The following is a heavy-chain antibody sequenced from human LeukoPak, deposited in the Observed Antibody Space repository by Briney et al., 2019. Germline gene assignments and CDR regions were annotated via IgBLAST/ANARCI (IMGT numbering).Heavy chain of an antibody. CDR3: ARWVHPYGMDV. Sequence: GGSLRLSCAASGFTFRSNWMSWVRQAPGKGLEWVANIKQDGSETNYVESVKGRFTISRDNAKNSLYLQMNSLRAEDTAVYYCARWVHPYGMDVWGQGTTVTVSS. J-gene: IGHJ6*02. CDR2: IKQDGSET. CDR1: GFTFRSNW. V-gene: IGHV3-7*01. D-gene: IGHD1-1*01.